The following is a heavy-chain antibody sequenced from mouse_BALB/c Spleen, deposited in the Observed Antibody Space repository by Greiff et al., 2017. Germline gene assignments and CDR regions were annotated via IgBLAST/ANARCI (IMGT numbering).Heavy chain of an antibody. V-gene: IGHV2-2*02. J-gene: IGHJ4*01. Sequence: VKLMESGPGLVQPSQSLSITCTVSGFSLTSYGVHWVRQSPGKGLEWLGVIWSGGSTDYNAAFISRLSISKDNSKSQVFFKMNSLQANDTAIYYCARKNYRYDGGYAMDYWGQGTSVTVSS. D-gene: IGHD2-14*01. CDR1: GFSLTSYG. CDR2: IWSGGST. CDR3: ARKNYRYDGGYAMDY.